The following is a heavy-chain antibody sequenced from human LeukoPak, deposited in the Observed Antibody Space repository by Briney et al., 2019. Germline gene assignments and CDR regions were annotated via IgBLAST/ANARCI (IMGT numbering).Heavy chain of an antibody. CDR3: AKAAGDIVVVPAAMEGDY. J-gene: IGHJ4*02. Sequence: PGASLRLSCAASGCTFSSYAMSWVRQAPGKGLEWVSAISGSGGSTYYADSVKGRFTISRDNSKNTLYLQMNSLRAEDTAVYYCAKAAGDIVVVPAAMEGDYWGQGTLVTVSS. D-gene: IGHD2-2*01. CDR2: ISGSGGST. V-gene: IGHV3-23*01. CDR1: GCTFSSYA.